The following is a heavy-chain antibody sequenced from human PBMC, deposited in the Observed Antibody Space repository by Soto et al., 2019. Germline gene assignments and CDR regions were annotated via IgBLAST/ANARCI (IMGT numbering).Heavy chain of an antibody. CDR2: IIPIFGTA. CDR3: ARDKRRYSGSYYSRYFDY. CDR1: GGTFSSYA. D-gene: IGHD1-26*01. J-gene: IGHJ4*02. V-gene: IGHV1-69*13. Sequence: SVKVSCKASGGTFSSYAISWVRQAPGQGLEWMGGIIPIFGTANYAQKFQGRVTITADESTSTAYMELSSLRSEDTAVYYCARDKRRYSGSYYSRYFDYWGQGTLVTVSS.